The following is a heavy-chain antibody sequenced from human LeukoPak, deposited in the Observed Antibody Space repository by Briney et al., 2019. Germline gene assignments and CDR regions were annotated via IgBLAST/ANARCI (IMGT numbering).Heavy chain of an antibody. Sequence: SQTLSLTCAISGDSVSSNNAAWAWIRQPPSRGLEWLGRTYYRSKWYHDYAVSVKSRISFNPDTSKNQFFLQLNSVTPEDTAVYYCARDVNGAFTRSWFDPWGQGTRVTVS. CDR2: TYYRSKWYH. D-gene: IGHD4-17*01. J-gene: IGHJ5*02. CDR3: ARDVNGAFTRSWFDP. CDR1: GDSVSSNNAA. V-gene: IGHV6-1*01.